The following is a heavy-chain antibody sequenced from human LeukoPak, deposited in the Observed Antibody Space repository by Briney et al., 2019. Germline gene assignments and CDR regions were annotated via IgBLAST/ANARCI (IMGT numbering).Heavy chain of an antibody. V-gene: IGHV3-15*07. Sequence: GGSLRLACATSGFNFDNAWMNWVRQAPGKGLEWVGRIRSNSDGGAIDYAAPVKGRFALSRDDSKNTLYLQMNSLQTEDTAMYYCATDFYDSTWGQGTLVTVSS. CDR2: IRSNSDGGAI. CDR3: ATDFYDST. D-gene: IGHD2/OR15-2a*01. J-gene: IGHJ5*02. CDR1: GFNFDNAW.